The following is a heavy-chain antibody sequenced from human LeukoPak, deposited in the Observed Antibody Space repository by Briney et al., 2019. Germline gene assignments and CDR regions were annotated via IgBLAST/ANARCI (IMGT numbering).Heavy chain of an antibody. CDR2: INHSGSA. Sequence: PSETLSLTCAVSGGSFSGYYWTWIRQPPGKGLEWIGEINHSGSANYNPSLKSRVTISLDTSKNQFSLKLSSVTAADTAVYYCARVGSIAVARWGQGTLVTVSS. CDR1: GGSFSGYY. V-gene: IGHV4-34*01. D-gene: IGHD6-19*01. CDR3: ARVGSIAVAR. J-gene: IGHJ4*02.